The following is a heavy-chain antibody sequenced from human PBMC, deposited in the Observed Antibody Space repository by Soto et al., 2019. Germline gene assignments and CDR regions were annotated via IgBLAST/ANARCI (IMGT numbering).Heavy chain of an antibody. CDR2: IHHSGST. Sequence: QVQLQESGPGLVKPSGTLSLTCAVSGDSISRRNWWSWVRQSPGQGLEWIGKIHHSGSTNSNLSLTSRVNISIDRSKNHFPLSLNAVTATDTAVYDCDRATAAADVIVYGLDIWGQGTAVTVSS. CDR1: GDSISRRNW. D-gene: IGHD2-21*02. CDR3: DRATAAADVIVYGLDI. V-gene: IGHV4-4*02. J-gene: IGHJ6*02.